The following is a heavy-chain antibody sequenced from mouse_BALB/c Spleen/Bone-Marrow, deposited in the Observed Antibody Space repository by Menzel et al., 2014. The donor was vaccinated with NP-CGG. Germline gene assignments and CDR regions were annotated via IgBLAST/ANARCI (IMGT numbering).Heavy chain of an antibody. CDR3: TRAKGNWFAY. J-gene: IGHJ3*01. D-gene: IGHD2-1*01. CDR2: INPSNGGT. Sequence: QVQLKESGAELVKPGASVKLSCKASGYTFTSYYMYWVKQRPGQGLEWIGEINPSNGGTNFNEKFKNKATLTVDKSSSTAYMQLSSLIFEDSAVDYCTRAKGNWFAYWGQGTLVTVSA. V-gene: IGHV1S81*02. CDR1: GYTFTSYY.